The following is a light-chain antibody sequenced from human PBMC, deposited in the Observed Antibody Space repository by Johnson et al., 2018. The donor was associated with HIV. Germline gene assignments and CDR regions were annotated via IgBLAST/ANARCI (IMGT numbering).Light chain of an antibody. CDR1: SSNIGNNY. Sequence: QSVLTQPPSVSAAPGQKVTISCSGSSSNIGNNYVSWYQQLPGTSPKLLIYENKARPSGIPDRFSGSKSATSATLAITGLQTGDEADYYCGTWASSLSGYVVGTGTNVTDL. V-gene: IGLV1-51*02. J-gene: IGLJ1*01. CDR3: GTWASSLSGYV. CDR2: ENK.